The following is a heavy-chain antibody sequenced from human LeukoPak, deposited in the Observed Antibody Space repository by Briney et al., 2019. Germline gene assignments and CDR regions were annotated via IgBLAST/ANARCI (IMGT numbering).Heavy chain of an antibody. Sequence: GGSLRLSCAASGFTFSTYSMNWVRQAPGKGLEWVSSISSSSSYIYYADSVKGRFTISRDNAKSSLYLQMNSLRAEDTAVYYCARVGGYDSSGYYLFDYWGQGTLVTVSS. CDR2: ISSSSSYI. D-gene: IGHD3-22*01. V-gene: IGHV3-21*01. CDR1: GFTFSTYS. CDR3: ARVGGYDSSGYYLFDY. J-gene: IGHJ4*02.